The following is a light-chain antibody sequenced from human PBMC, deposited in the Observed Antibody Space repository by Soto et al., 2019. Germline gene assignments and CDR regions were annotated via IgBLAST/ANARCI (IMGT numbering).Light chain of an antibody. CDR1: QSVGSY. Sequence: EIVLTQSPATLSLSPGERATLSCRDSQSVGSYLAWYQQKPGQAPRLLIFGASNRATGIPARFSGSGSGTDFTLTISSLDPEDFAVYYCQQRSNWPFTFGGGTKVDIK. V-gene: IGKV3-11*01. CDR2: GAS. J-gene: IGKJ4*01. CDR3: QQRSNWPFT.